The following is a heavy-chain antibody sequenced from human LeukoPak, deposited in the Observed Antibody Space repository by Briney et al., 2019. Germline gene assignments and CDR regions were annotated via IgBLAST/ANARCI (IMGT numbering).Heavy chain of an antibody. D-gene: IGHD1-26*01. CDR2: ISAYNGNT. Sequence: ASVKVSCKASGYIFTSYGISWVRQAPGQGLEWMGWISAYNGNTNYAQKLQGRVTMTTDTSTSTAYMELRSLTSDDTAVFYCARMSGSFSQLLDSWGQGTLVTVSS. J-gene: IGHJ4*02. CDR1: GYIFTSYG. V-gene: IGHV1-18*01. CDR3: ARMSGSFSQLLDS.